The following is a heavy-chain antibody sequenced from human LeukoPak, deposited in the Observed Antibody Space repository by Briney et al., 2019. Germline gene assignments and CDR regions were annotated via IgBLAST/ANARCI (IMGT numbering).Heavy chain of an antibody. CDR3: ARRGYSYGSYYYGSGSYYEERRYYFDY. V-gene: IGHV4-59*08. CDR2: IYYSGST. J-gene: IGHJ4*02. D-gene: IGHD3-10*01. Sequence: SETLSLTCTVSGGSISSYYWSWIRQPPGKGLEWIGYIYYSGSTNYNPSLKSRVTISVDTSKNQFSLKLSSVTAADTAVYYCARRGYSYGSYYYGSGSYYEERRYYFDYWGQGTLVTVSS. CDR1: GGSISSYY.